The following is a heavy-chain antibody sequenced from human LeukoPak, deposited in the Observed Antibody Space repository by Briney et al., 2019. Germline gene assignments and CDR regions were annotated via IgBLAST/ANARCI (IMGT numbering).Heavy chain of an antibody. Sequence: SVKVSCKASGXAXXNYAISWVRQXPGQGXEWMGRIIPIVGITNYTQNFQGRVTITADKSTSTAYMELTSLRSEDTAVYYCATXXFSSDWYPLGYFQHWGQGTLVTVSS. J-gene: IGHJ1*01. D-gene: IGHD6-19*01. V-gene: IGHV1-69*04. CDR3: ATXXFSSDWYPLGYFQH. CDR2: IIPIVGIT. CDR1: GXAXXNYA.